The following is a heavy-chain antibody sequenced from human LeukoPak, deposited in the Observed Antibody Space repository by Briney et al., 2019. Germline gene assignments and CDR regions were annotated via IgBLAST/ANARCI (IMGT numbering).Heavy chain of an antibody. CDR2: IRSSGDST. CDR3: AGAYSAYDPFDY. J-gene: IGHJ4*02. V-gene: IGHV3-23*01. D-gene: IGHD5-12*01. CDR1: GFTFSSYG. Sequence: GGSLRLSCAASGFTFSSYGMSWVRQAPGKGLEWVSGIRSSGDSTYYADSVKGRFTISRDNSKNTLYLQMNSLRVEDTAIYFCAGAYSAYDPFDYWGQGILVTVSS.